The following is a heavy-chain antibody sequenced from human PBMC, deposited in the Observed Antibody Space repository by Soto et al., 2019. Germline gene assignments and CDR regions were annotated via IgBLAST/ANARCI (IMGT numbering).Heavy chain of an antibody. CDR2: IYYSGST. CDR1: GGSISSGGYY. D-gene: IGHD6-19*01. Sequence: SETLSLTCTVSGGSISSGGYYWSWIRQHPGKGLEWIGYIYYSGSTYYNPSLKSRVTISVDTSKNQFSPKLSSVTAADTAVYYCARDGAAGTFFDYWGQGTLVTVSS. CDR3: ARDGAAGTFFDY. J-gene: IGHJ4*02. V-gene: IGHV4-31*03.